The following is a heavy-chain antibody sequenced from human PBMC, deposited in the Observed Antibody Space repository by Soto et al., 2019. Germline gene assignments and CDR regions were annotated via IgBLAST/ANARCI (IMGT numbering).Heavy chain of an antibody. CDR2: IKQDGSEE. D-gene: IGHD6-13*01. Sequence: EVQLVESGGGLVQPGGSLRLSCVDSGFTFSSYWMSWVRQAPVKGLEWVGNIKQDGSEENYVDSLKGRFTISRDNAKNSMYLQRNSLRAEDTAVYYCARIAATGRGWDVWGQGTTFVVSS. CDR3: ARIAATGRGWDV. J-gene: IGHJ6*02. CDR1: GFTFSSYW. V-gene: IGHV3-7*01.